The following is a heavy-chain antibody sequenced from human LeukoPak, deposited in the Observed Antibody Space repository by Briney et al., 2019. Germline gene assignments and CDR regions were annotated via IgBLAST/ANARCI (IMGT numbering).Heavy chain of an antibody. J-gene: IGHJ6*03. D-gene: IGHD3-22*01. Sequence: TGGSLRLSCAASGFTFSSYGRHWVRQAPGKGLEWVAFIRYDGSNKYYADSVKGRFTISRDNSKNTLYLQMNSLRAEDTAVYYCAKPSGDSSGYSDYYYYYYMDVWGRGTTVTVSS. CDR2: IRYDGSNK. V-gene: IGHV3-30*02. CDR3: AKPSGDSSGYSDYYYYYYMDV. CDR1: GFTFSSYG.